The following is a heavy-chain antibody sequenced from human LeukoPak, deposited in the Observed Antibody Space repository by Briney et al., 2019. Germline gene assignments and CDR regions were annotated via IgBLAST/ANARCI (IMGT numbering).Heavy chain of an antibody. CDR2: IYHSGST. V-gene: IGHV4-38-2*02. D-gene: IGHD3-16*02. CDR1: GYSISSGYY. Sequence: SETLSLTCTVSGYSISSGYYWGWIRQPPGKGLEWIGSIYHSGSTYYNPSLKSRVTISVDTSKNQFSLKLSSVTAADTAVYYCARMPLYVWGSYRYDYWGQGTLVTVSS. CDR3: ARMPLYVWGSYRYDY. J-gene: IGHJ4*02.